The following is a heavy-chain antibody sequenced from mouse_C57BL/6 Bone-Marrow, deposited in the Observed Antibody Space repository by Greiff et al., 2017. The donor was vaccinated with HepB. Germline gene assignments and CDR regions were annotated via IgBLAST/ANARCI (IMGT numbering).Heavy chain of an antibody. J-gene: IGHJ3*01. CDR1: GFTFSDYY. V-gene: IGHV5-12*01. CDR3: ARLSMVAY. CDR2: ISNGGGST. D-gene: IGHD2-10*02. Sequence: EVHLVESGGGLVQPGGSLKLSCAASGFTFSDYYMYWVRQTPEKRLEWVAYISNGGGSTYYPDTVKGRFTISRDNAKNTLYLQMSRLKSEDTAMYYCARLSMVAYWGQGTLVTVSA.